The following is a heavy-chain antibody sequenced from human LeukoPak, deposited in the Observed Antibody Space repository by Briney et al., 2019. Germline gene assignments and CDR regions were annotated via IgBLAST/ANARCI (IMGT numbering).Heavy chain of an antibody. Sequence: GGSLRLSCAASGFTFSDYVMSWVRQAPGKGLEWVSAISGSGDSAYYAESVKGRFTISRDNSKNTLYLQMNSLRAEDTAVYYCANGGIVGATSDYWGQGTLVTVSS. J-gene: IGHJ4*02. D-gene: IGHD1-26*01. CDR1: GFTFSDYV. CDR3: ANGGIVGATSDY. V-gene: IGHV3-23*01. CDR2: ISGSGDSA.